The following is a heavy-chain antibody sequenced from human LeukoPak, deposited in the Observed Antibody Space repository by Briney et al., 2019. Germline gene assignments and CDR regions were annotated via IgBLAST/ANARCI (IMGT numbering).Heavy chain of an antibody. V-gene: IGHV3-23*01. Sequence: GGSLRLSCAASGFTFSSYAMSWVRRAPGKGLEWVSAISGSGGSTYYADSVKGRFTISRDNSKNTLYLQMNSLRAEDTAVYYRAKDVAVLPDYWGQGTLVTVSS. CDR3: AKDVAVLPDY. CDR1: GFTFSSYA. CDR2: ISGSGGST. J-gene: IGHJ4*02. D-gene: IGHD2-15*01.